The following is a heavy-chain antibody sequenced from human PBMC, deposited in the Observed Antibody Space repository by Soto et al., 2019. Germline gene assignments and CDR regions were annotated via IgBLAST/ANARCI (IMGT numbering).Heavy chain of an antibody. CDR2: IYYSGST. V-gene: IGHV4-31*03. D-gene: IGHD3-3*01. CDR3: ARGEYDFWSGPKGYYYYMDV. Sequence: QVQLQESGPGLVKPSQTLSLTCTVSGGSISSGGYYWSWIRQHPGKGLEWIGYIYYSGSTYYNPALKSRVTISVDTSNNQFSLKLSSVTAADTAVYYCARGEYDFWSGPKGYYYYMDVWGKGTTVTVSS. CDR1: GGSISSGGYY. J-gene: IGHJ6*03.